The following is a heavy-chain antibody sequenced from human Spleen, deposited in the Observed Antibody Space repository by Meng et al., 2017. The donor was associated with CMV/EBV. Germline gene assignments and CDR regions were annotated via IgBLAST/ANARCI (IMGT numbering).Heavy chain of an antibody. CDR3: ARHYSGYVSQIDY. CDR2: IYYSGST. V-gene: IGHV4-39*01. D-gene: IGHD5-12*01. J-gene: IGHJ4*02. Sequence: VSGGTISSSSYYWGWIRQPPGKGLEWIGSIYYSGSTYYNPSLKSRVTISVDTSKNQFSLKLSSVTAADTAVYYCARHYSGYVSQIDYWGQGTLVTVSS. CDR1: GGTISSSSYY.